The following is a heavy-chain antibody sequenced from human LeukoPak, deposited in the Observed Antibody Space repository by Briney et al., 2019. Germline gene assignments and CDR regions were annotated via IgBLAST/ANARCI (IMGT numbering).Heavy chain of an antibody. V-gene: IGHV3-21*01. CDR2: ISSSSSYI. D-gene: IGHD3-3*01. Sequence: GGSLRLSCAASGFTFSSYNMNWVRQAPGKGVEWVSSISSSSSYIYYTDSVKGRFTISRYNAKNSLYLQMNSLRAEDTAVYYCARGAMDYDFWSGYSYDDCWGQGTLVTVSS. J-gene: IGHJ4*02. CDR3: ARGAMDYDFWSGYSYDDC. CDR1: GFTFSSYN.